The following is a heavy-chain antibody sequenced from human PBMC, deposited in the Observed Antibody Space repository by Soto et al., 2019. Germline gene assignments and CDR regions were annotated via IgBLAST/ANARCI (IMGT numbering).Heavy chain of an antibody. CDR2: ISNDGSNK. CDR1: GFSFSTYG. D-gene: IGHD5-18*01. Sequence: GSLRLSCAASGFSFSTYGMHWVRQAPGKGLEWVAFISNDGSNKYYADSVKGRFTISRDNSKNTLYLQMDSLRAEDTAVFYCAKDRGYTYGYLADYWGQGTPVTVSS. V-gene: IGHV3-30*18. J-gene: IGHJ4*02. CDR3: AKDRGYTYGYLADY.